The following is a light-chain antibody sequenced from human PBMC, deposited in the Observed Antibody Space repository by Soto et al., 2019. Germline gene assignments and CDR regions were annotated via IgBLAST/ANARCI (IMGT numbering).Light chain of an antibody. V-gene: IGKV3-11*01. CDR2: DAS. CDR1: QSVSSY. Sequence: EIVLTQSPATLSLSPGERATLSCRASQSVSSYLAWYQQKPGQAPRLLVYDASNRATGIPARFSGSGSGTDFTLPISSLEPEDFAVYYCQQRSNWPPTFGQGTKVDI. J-gene: IGKJ1*01. CDR3: QQRSNWPPT.